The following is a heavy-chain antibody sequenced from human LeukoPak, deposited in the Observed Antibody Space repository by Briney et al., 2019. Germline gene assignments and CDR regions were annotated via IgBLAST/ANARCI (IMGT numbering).Heavy chain of an antibody. D-gene: IGHD2-2*01. Sequence: GGSLRLSCAASGFTVSSNYMSWVRQAPGKGLEWVSVIYSGGSTYYADSVKGRFTISRDNSKNTLYLQMNSLRAEDTAVYYCARVRRQLLLSYYYMDVWGKGTTVTISS. V-gene: IGHV3-53*01. CDR1: GFTVSSNY. CDR2: IYSGGST. J-gene: IGHJ6*03. CDR3: ARVRRQLLLSYYYMDV.